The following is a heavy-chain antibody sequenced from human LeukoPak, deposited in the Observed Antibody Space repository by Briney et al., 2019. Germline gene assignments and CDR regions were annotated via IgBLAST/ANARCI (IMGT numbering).Heavy chain of an antibody. Sequence: PGGSLRLSCAVSGFTFSNYAMNWVRQAPGKGLEWVSVISRSGTNKYYADSVKGRFSISRDTSRDTLYLQMSSLRAEDTAIYYCARSATRITGNVEHYFDYWGQGTLVTVSS. D-gene: IGHD1-20*01. CDR3: ARSATRITGNVEHYFDY. CDR2: ISRSGTNK. V-gene: IGHV3-23*01. CDR1: GFTFSNYA. J-gene: IGHJ4*02.